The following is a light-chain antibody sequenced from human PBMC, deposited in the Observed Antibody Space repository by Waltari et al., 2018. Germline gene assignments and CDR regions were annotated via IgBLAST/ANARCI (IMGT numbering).Light chain of an antibody. CDR2: RDN. CDR1: NIGSRK. V-gene: IGLV3-9*01. CDR3: QVWDSSSNAV. J-gene: IGLJ2*01. Sequence: SFDLTQPLSVSVALGPTARLTCGGDNIGSRKVHWYQQKPGQAPILVIYRDNNRPSGIPERFSGSNSGNTATLSISRAQAGDEADYFCQVWDSSSNAVFGGGTKLTVL.